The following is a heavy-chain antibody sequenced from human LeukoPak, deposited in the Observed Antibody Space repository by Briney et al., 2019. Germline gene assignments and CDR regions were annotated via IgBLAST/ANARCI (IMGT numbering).Heavy chain of an antibody. CDR1: GGSFSGYY. CDR2: INHSGST. CDR3: ARLNGRYGDYAFDI. D-gene: IGHD4-17*01. J-gene: IGHJ3*02. V-gene: IGHV4-34*01. Sequence: SETLSLTCAVYGGSFSGYYWSWIRQPPGKGLEWIGEINHSGSTNYNPSLKSRVTISVDTSKNQFSLKLSSVTAADTAVYYCARLNGRYGDYAFDIWGQGTMVTVSS.